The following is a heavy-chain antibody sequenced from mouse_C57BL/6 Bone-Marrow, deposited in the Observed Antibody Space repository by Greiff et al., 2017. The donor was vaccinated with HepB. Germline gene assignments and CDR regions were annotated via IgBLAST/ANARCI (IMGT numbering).Heavy chain of an antibody. CDR1: GFSLTSYG. CDR3: AKNYYGSSYYAMDY. Sequence: VKLVESGPGLVQPSQSLSITCTVSGFSLTSYGVHWVRQPPGKGLEWLGVIWSGGSTDYNAAFISRLSISKDNSKSQVFFKMNSLQADDTAIYYCAKNYYGSSYYAMDYWGQGTSVTVSS. D-gene: IGHD1-1*01. J-gene: IGHJ4*01. V-gene: IGHV2-4*01. CDR2: IWSGGST.